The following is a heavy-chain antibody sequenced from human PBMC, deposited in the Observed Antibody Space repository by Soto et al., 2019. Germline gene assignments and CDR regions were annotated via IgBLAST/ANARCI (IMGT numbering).Heavy chain of an antibody. V-gene: IGHV2-70*01. Sequence: GSGPTLVNPTQTLTLTCTFSGFSLSTSRMCVSWIRQPPGKALEWLALIDWDDDKYYSTSLKTRLTISKDTSKNQVVLTMTNMDPVDTATYYCARTRGYYDSSGYYPYFDYWGQGTLVTVSS. CDR3: ARTRGYYDSSGYYPYFDY. CDR2: IDWDDDK. CDR1: GFSLSTSRMC. D-gene: IGHD3-22*01. J-gene: IGHJ4*02.